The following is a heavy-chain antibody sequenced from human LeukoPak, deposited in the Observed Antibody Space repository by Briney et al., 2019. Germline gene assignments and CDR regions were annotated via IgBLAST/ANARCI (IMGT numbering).Heavy chain of an antibody. V-gene: IGHV4-61*02. Sequence: SETLSLTCTVSGGSISSGSYHWSWIRQPAGKGLEWIGRISSRGITNYNPSLKSRVTISVDTSKNQFSLKLSSVTAADTAVYYCARTHLSRYLNTAPGRGMDVWGQGTTVTVSS. D-gene: IGHD3-9*01. CDR3: ARTHLSRYLNTAPGRGMDV. CDR1: GGSISSGSYH. J-gene: IGHJ6*02. CDR2: ISSRGIT.